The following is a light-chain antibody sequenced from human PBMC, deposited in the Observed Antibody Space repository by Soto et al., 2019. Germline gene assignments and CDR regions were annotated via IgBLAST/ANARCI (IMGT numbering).Light chain of an antibody. Sequence: EILLTQSPATLSLSPGERATLSCRASQSVSSYLAWYQQKPGQAPRLLIYDASNRATGIPARFSGSGSGTDFTLTISRMEPEDFAVYYCQQYGSSGTFGHGTKVDIK. J-gene: IGKJ1*01. CDR1: QSVSSY. CDR2: DAS. V-gene: IGKV3-11*01. CDR3: QQYGSSGT.